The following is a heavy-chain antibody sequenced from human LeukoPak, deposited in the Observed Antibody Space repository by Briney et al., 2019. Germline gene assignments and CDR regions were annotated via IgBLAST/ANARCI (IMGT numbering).Heavy chain of an antibody. CDR2: IYYSGST. J-gene: IGHJ6*03. CDR1: GGSVSSGSYY. V-gene: IGHV4-61*01. Sequence: PSETLSLTCTVSGGSVSSGSYYWSWVRQPPGKGLEWIGYIYYSGSTNYNPSLKSRVTISVDTSKNQFSLKLSSVTAADTAVYYCARDYGADYYYYYMDVWGKGTTVTVSS. D-gene: IGHD4-17*01. CDR3: ARDYGADYYYYYMDV.